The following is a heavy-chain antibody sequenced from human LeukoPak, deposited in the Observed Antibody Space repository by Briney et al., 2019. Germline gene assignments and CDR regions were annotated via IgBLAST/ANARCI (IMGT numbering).Heavy chain of an antibody. CDR2: IWYDGSNK. D-gene: IGHD1-26*01. V-gene: IGHV3-33*06. CDR3: AKGVVGATTYFDY. J-gene: IGHJ4*02. CDR1: GFTFSSYG. Sequence: GGSLRLSCAASGFTFSSYGMHWVRQAPGKGLEWVAVIWYDGSNKYYADSVKGRFTISRDNSKNTLYLQMNSLRAEDTAVYYCAKGVVGATTYFDYWGQGTLVTVSS.